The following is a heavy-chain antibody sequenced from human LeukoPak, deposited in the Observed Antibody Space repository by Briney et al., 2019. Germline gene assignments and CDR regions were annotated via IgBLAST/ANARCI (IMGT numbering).Heavy chain of an antibody. V-gene: IGHV1-69*13. CDR2: IIPIFGTA. CDR1: GGTFSSYA. CDR3: ARAGGYCSGGSCYRNYYYYYYMDV. D-gene: IGHD2-15*01. J-gene: IGHJ6*03. Sequence: SVKVSCKASGGTFSSYAISWVRQAPGQGLEWMGGIIPIFGTANYAQKFQGRVTITADESTSTAYMELSSLRSEDTAVYYCARAGGYCSGGSCYRNYYYYYYMDVWGKGTTVTVSS.